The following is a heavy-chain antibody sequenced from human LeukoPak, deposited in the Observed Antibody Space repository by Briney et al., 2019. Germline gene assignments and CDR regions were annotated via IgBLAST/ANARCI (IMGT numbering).Heavy chain of an antibody. J-gene: IGHJ3*02. CDR1: GLTFSSYS. V-gene: IGHV3-21*01. Sequence: GGSLRLSCAASGLTFSSYSVNWVRLAPGKGLEWVSSMPALGSRFIYYADPVKGRFTISRDNAKNSLSLQMHSLRAEDTAVYFCARTGGRGDNAFDIWGQGTMVTVSS. CDR2: MPALGSRFI. CDR3: ARTGGRGDNAFDI. D-gene: IGHD1-26*01.